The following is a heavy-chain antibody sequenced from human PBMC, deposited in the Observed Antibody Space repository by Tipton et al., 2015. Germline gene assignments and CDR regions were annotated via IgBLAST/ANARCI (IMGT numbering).Heavy chain of an antibody. CDR3: ARGGIQLWFHAFDI. CDR2: IYYSAST. J-gene: IGHJ3*02. CDR1: GGSISSSSYY. Sequence: TLSLTCTVSGGSISSSSYYWGWIRQPPGKGLEWIGSIYYSASTNYNSALERRVVMSIDTSKNQFSLKLSSVTAADTAVYYCARGGIQLWFHAFDIWGQGTMVTVSS. D-gene: IGHD5-18*01. V-gene: IGHV4-61*05.